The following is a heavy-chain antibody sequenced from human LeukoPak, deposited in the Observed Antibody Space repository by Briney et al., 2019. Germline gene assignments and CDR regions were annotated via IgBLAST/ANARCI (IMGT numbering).Heavy chain of an antibody. CDR2: IYYSGST. Sequence: SETLSLTCTVSGGSISSSSYYWGWIRQPPGKGLEWIGSIYYSGSTYYNPSLKSRVTISVDTSKNQFSLKLSSVTAADTAVYYCARDRRGGAAYFDYWGQGTLVTVSS. J-gene: IGHJ4*02. D-gene: IGHD1-26*01. V-gene: IGHV4-39*07. CDR1: GGSISSSSYY. CDR3: ARDRRGGAAYFDY.